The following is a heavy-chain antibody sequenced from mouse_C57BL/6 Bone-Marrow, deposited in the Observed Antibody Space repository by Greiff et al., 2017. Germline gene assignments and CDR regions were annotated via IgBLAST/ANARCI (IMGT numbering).Heavy chain of an antibody. Sequence: QVQLQQPGAELVRPGSSVKLSCKASGYTFTSYWLHWVKQRPIQGLEWIGNIDPSDSETHYNQKFKDKATLTVDKSSSTAYMQLSSLTSEDSAVYYCARGDGYDVGYFDVWGTGTTVTVSS. J-gene: IGHJ1*03. CDR2: IDPSDSET. V-gene: IGHV1-52*01. D-gene: IGHD2-2*01. CDR1: GYTFTSYW. CDR3: ARGDGYDVGYFDV.